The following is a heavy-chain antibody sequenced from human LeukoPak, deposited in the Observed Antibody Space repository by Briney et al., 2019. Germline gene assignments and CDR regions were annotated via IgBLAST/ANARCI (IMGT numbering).Heavy chain of an antibody. CDR2: SNAGNGNT. CDR3: ARDNDSRDPPHFDY. D-gene: IGHD3-16*01. J-gene: IGHJ4*02. V-gene: IGHV1-3*02. Sequence: ASVKVSCKASGYTFTSYAMHWVRQAPGQRLEWMGWSNAGNGNTKYSQEFQGRVTITRDTSASTAYMELSSLRSEDTAVYYCARDNDSRDPPHFDYWGQGTLVTVSS. CDR1: GYTFTSYA.